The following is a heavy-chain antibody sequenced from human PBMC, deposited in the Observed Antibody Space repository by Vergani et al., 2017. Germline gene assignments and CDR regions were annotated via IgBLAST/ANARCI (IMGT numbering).Heavy chain of an antibody. Sequence: QLQLQESGPGLVKPSETLSLTCTVSGGSISSSSYYWGWIRQPPGKGLEWIGSIYYSGSTYYNPSLKSRVTISVDTSKNQFSLTLSSVTAADTAVYYCAKRGSGSYPSTRNVRPNAPFDYWGQGTLVTVSS. D-gene: IGHD1-26*01. V-gene: IGHV4-39*01. CDR1: GGSISSSSYY. CDR2: IYYSGST. CDR3: AKRGSGSYPSTRNVRPNAPFDY. J-gene: IGHJ4*02.